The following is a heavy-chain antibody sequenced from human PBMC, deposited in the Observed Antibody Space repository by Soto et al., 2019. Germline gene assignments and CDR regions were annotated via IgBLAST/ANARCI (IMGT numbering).Heavy chain of an antibody. V-gene: IGHV1-69*01. CDR3: ASPGGDIVVVPAAQPQEHYYYGMDF. CDR2: LIPIFGTA. D-gene: IGHD2-2*01. Sequence: QVQLVQSGAEVKKPGSSVKVSCKASGGTFSSYDISWVRQAPGQGREWMGGLIPIFGTANYAQKFQGRVTITAYESTSTAYLELSSLSSGDTAVYYCASPGGDIVVVPAAQPQEHYYYGMDFWGQGTTVTVSS. CDR1: GGTFSSYD. J-gene: IGHJ6*02.